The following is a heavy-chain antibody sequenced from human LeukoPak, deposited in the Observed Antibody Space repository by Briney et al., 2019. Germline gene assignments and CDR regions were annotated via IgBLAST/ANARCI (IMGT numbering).Heavy chain of an antibody. J-gene: IGHJ2*01. CDR2: INPNSGGT. V-gene: IGHV1-2*02. CDR3: ASRIVPASHWFFDI. Sequence: GASVTVSCKASGYTFTGYYMHWVRQAPGQGLEWMGWINPNSGGTNYAQKFQGRITMTRDTSISTAYMELSRLRSDDTAVYYCASRIVPASHWFFDIWGRGTLVTVSS. CDR1: GYTFTGYY. D-gene: IGHD2-2*01.